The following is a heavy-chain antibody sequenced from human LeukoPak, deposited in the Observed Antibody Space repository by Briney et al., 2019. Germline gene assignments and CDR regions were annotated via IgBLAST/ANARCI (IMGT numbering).Heavy chain of an antibody. D-gene: IGHD6-13*01. J-gene: IGHJ4*02. V-gene: IGHV4-59*01. CDR3: ARGILAAAGRIWDY. CDR2: IYYSGST. Sequence: PSETLSLTCTVSGGSIGSYYWSWIRQPPGKGLEWIGYIYYSGSTNYNPSLKSRVTISVDTSKNQFSLKLSSVTAADTAVYYCARGILAAAGRIWDYWGQGTLVTVSS. CDR1: GGSIGSYY.